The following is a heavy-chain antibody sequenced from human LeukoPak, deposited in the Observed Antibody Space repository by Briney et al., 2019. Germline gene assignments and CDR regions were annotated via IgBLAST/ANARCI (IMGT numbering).Heavy chain of an antibody. J-gene: IGHJ5*02. Sequence: ASVKVSCKASGGTFSNYPIIWVRLAPGRGLECLGGIIPVYGTANYAQMFHGRITLTAQESTATAYMELRRLTSDDTAMYFCATHTGGYNYWLFDIWGQGTLVTVSS. CDR1: GGTFSNYP. CDR3: ATHTGGYNYWLFDI. V-gene: IGHV1-69*01. D-gene: IGHD5-24*01. CDR2: IIPVYGTA.